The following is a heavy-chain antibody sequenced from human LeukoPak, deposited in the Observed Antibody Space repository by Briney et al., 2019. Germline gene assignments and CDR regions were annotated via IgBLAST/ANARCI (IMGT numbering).Heavy chain of an antibody. CDR2: IYYSGST. V-gene: IGHV4-39*01. D-gene: IGHD3-16*01. CDR3: VRGSTLRHYQY. CDR1: GFTVSSNY. J-gene: IGHJ4*02. Sequence: GSLRLSCAASGFTVSSNYMSWVRRPPGKGLEWIGSIYYSGSTYYNPSLKSRVTVSVDTSKNQFSLNLSSVTAADTAVYYCVRGSTLRHYQYWGQGTLVTVSS.